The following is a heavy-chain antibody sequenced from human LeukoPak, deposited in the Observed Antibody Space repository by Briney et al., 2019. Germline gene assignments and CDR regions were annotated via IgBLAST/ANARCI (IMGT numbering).Heavy chain of an antibody. CDR3: ATGYCSSTSCLYYMDV. CDR2: IVVGSGNT. J-gene: IGHJ6*03. V-gene: IGHV1-58*02. D-gene: IGHD2-2*01. CDR1: GFTFTSSA. Sequence: SLKVSCKASGFTFTSSAMQWVRQARGQRLEWIGWIVVGSGNTNYAQKFQERVTITRDMSTSTAYMELSSLRSEDTAVYYCATGYCSSTSCLYYMDVWGKGTTITVSS.